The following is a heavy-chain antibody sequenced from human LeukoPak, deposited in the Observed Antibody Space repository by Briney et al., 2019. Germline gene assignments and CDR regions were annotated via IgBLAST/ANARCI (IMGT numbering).Heavy chain of an antibody. CDR3: AKEGGWPTQYGYYFDY. CDR2: ISYDGSNK. CDR1: GFTFSSYG. V-gene: IGHV3-30*18. D-gene: IGHD6-19*01. J-gene: IGHJ4*02. Sequence: GGSLRLSCAASGFTFSSYGMHWVRQAPGKGLEWVAVISYDGSNKYYADSVKGRFTISRDNSKNTLYLQMNSLRAEDTAVYYCAKEGGWPTQYGYYFDYWGQGTLVTVSS.